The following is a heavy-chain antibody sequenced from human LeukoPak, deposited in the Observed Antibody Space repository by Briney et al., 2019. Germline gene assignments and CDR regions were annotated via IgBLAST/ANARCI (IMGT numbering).Heavy chain of an antibody. CDR3: ARHAAYSSGWSFDC. CDR1: GYTFTDYW. V-gene: IGHV5-51*01. CDR2: IYPGDSDT. D-gene: IGHD6-19*01. Sequence: GESLKISCKGSGYTFTDYWIGWVCQMPGKGLEWMGIIYPGDSDTTCSPSFQGQVSISADKSINTAYLQWSSLKASDTAIYYCARHAAYSSGWSFDCWGQGTLVTVSS. J-gene: IGHJ4*02.